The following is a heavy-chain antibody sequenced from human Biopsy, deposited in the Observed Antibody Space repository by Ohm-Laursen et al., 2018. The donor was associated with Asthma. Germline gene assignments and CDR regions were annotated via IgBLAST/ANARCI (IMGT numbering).Heavy chain of an antibody. CDR3: ARVKDGYNFDY. J-gene: IGHJ4*02. V-gene: IGHV4-30-2*01. D-gene: IGHD5-24*01. CDR2: IYHSGST. Sequence: TLSLTCAVSGGPISSGGYSWSWIRQPPGKGLEWIGYIYHSGSTYYNPSLKSRDTISVDRSKNQFSLKLSSVTAADTAVYYCARVKDGYNFDYWGQGTLVTVSS. CDR1: GGPISSGGYS.